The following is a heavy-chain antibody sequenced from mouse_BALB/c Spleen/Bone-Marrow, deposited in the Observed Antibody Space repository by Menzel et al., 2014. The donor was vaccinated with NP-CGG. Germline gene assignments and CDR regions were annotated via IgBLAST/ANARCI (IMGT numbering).Heavy chain of an antibody. CDR3: AGYGSSYYAMDY. Sequence: QVQLKQSGPELVRPGVSVKISCKGSGYTFTDYAVHWVKQSHAKSLEWIGVISTYSGNTNYNQKFKGKATMTVDKSSSTAYMELARLTSEDSAIYYCAGYGSSYYAMDYWGQGTSVTVSS. D-gene: IGHD1-1*01. CDR2: ISTYSGNT. V-gene: IGHV1-67*01. CDR1: GYTFTDYA. J-gene: IGHJ4*01.